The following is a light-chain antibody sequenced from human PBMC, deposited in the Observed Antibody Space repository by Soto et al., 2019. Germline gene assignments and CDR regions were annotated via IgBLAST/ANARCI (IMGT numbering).Light chain of an antibody. J-gene: IGKJ3*01. CDR2: GAS. Sequence: DIQMTQSPSSLSASVGARVSITCQASQDIGTSLSWFQHKPGRAPKLLIYGASYLETGVPSRFRGSRSGTDFTFTIASLQPEDIATYYCQHYNNFPPFTFGPGTKVEIK. CDR3: QHYNNFPPFT. CDR1: QDIGTS. V-gene: IGKV1-33*01.